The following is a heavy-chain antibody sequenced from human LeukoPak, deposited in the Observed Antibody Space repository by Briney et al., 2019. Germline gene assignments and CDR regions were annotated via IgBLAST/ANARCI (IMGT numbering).Heavy chain of an antibody. V-gene: IGHV3-23*01. D-gene: IGHD6-13*01. CDR3: PEGN. CDR2: TSSSDSGK. Sequence: GGSLRLSCVVSGFTLSSYAMSWVRQAPGKGLEWVAATSSSDSGKYHADSVKGRFTISRDNSKNTLYLQMNSLRAEDTAISWFPEGNWGQGTLVTVSS. J-gene: IGHJ4*02. CDR1: GFTLSSYA.